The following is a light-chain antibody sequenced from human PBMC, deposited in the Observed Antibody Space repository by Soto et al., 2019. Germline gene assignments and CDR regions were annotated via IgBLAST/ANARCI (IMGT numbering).Light chain of an antibody. Sequence: SALTQPAPLSGSPGQSITLSCPGTSSDVVGYNYVSWYQHHPGKAPKLMIYDVSNRPSGVSNRFSGSKSGNTASLTISGLQPEDEADYYCSSYTTSNTRQIVFGTGTKVTVL. J-gene: IGLJ1*01. CDR2: DVS. CDR1: SSDVVGYNY. V-gene: IGLV2-14*03. CDR3: SSYTTSNTRQIV.